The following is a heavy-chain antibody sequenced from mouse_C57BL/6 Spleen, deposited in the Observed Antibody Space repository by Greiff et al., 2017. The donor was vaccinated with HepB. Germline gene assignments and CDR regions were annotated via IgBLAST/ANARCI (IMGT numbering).Heavy chain of an antibody. J-gene: IGHJ3*01. Sequence: EVKLVESGGGLVKPGGSLKLSCAASGFTFSSYAMSWVRQTPEKRLEWVATISDGGSYTYYPDNVKGRFTISRDNAKNNLYLQRSHLKSEDTAMYYCARAYYYGTWFAYWGQGTLVTVSA. V-gene: IGHV5-4*03. D-gene: IGHD1-1*01. CDR3: ARAYYYGTWFAY. CDR1: GFTFSSYA. CDR2: ISDGGSYT.